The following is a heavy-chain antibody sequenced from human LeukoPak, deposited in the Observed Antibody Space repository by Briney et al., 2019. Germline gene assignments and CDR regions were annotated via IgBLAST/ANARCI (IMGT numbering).Heavy chain of an antibody. Sequence: GGSLRLSCAASGFTFSSYGMHWVRQAPGKGLEWVAVISYDGSNKYYADSVKGRFTISRDNSKNTLYLQMNSLRAEDTAVYYCAKDRFGCVAYWGQETLVTVPS. J-gene: IGHJ4*02. CDR2: ISYDGSNK. CDR3: AKDRFGCVAY. D-gene: IGHD3-16*01. V-gene: IGHV3-30*18. CDR1: GFTFSSYG.